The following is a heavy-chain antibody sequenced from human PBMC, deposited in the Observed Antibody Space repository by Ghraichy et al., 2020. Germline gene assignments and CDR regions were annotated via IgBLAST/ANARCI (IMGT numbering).Heavy chain of an antibody. V-gene: IGHV6-1*01. D-gene: IGHD4-11*01. J-gene: IGHJ4*02. Sequence: SQTLSLTCAISGNSVTSNRAAWNWIRQSPLRGLEWLGRTYYRSKWYTNYAVSVKSRITINPDTSRNQFSLQLNSVTPEETAVYFCARNSAYLDYWGQGTLVAVAS. CDR1: GNSVTSNRAA. CDR2: TYYRSKWYT. CDR3: ARNSAYLDY.